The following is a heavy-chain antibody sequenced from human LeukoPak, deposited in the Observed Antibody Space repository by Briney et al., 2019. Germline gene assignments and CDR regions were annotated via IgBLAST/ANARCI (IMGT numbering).Heavy chain of an antibody. J-gene: IGHJ1*01. CDR1: GGSISSSSYY. V-gene: IGHV4-39*07. Sequence: IPSETLSLTCTVSGGSISSSSYYWGWIRQPPGKGLEWIGSIYYSGSTYYNPSLKSRVTISVDTSKNQFSLKLSSVTAADTAVYYCARFECSSSNCYTGYFQHWGQGTLVTVSS. CDR3: ARFECSSSNCYTGYFQH. D-gene: IGHD2-2*02. CDR2: IYYSGST.